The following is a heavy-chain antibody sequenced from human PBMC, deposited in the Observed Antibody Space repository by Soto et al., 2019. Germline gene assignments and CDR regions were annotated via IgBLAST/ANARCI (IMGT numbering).Heavy chain of an antibody. Sequence: GGSLRLSCAASGFTFSSYAMSWVRQAPGKGLEWVSAIGGSGGSTYYADSVKGRFTISSDNSKNTLYLQMNSMGAEDTAVYYCAKAGGGSWTTIDYWGQGTLVTVSS. J-gene: IGHJ4*02. D-gene: IGHD4-4*01. CDR1: GFTFSSYA. V-gene: IGHV3-23*01. CDR3: AKAGGGSWTTIDY. CDR2: IGGSGGST.